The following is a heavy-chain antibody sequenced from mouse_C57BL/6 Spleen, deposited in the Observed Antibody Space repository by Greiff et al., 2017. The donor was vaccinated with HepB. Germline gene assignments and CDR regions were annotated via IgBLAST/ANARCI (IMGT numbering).Heavy chain of an antibody. D-gene: IGHD1-1*01. CDR3: ARGTTVVADWYFDV. CDR1: GFTFSSYG. Sequence: EVKLVESGGDLVKPGGSLKLSCAASGFTFSSYGMSWVRQTPDKRLEWVATISSGGSYTYYPDSVKGRFTISRDNAKNTLYLQMSSLKSEDTAMYYCARGTTVVADWYFDVWGTGTTVTVSS. J-gene: IGHJ1*03. V-gene: IGHV5-6*01. CDR2: ISSGGSYT.